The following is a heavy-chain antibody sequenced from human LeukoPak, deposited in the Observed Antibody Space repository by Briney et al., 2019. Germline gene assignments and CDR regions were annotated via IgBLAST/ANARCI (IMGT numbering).Heavy chain of an antibody. CDR3: ARGIEWLRYPEY. D-gene: IGHD5-12*01. J-gene: IGHJ4*02. CDR2: INPSGGST. CDR1: GYAFTSYY. Sequence: ASVKVSCKASGYAFTSYYMHWVRQAPGRGLEWVGIINPSGGSTSYAQKFQGRVTMTRDTSTNTVYMELSSLRSEDTAVYYCARGIEWLRYPEYWGQGTLVTVSS. V-gene: IGHV1-46*01.